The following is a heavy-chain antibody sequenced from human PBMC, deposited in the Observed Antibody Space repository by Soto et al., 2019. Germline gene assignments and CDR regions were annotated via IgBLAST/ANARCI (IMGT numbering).Heavy chain of an antibody. J-gene: IGHJ4*02. CDR3: AKDMGLFTTVVHDAFEY. CDR2: ISWNSGSI. D-gene: IGHD1-26*01. V-gene: IGHV3-9*01. Sequence: GGSLRLSCAASGFTFDDYAMHWVRQAPGKGLEWVSGISWNSGSIGYADSVKGRFTISRDNAKNSLYLQMNSLRAEDTALYYCAKDMGLFTTVVHDAFEYWGQATLVTVST. CDR1: GFTFDDYA.